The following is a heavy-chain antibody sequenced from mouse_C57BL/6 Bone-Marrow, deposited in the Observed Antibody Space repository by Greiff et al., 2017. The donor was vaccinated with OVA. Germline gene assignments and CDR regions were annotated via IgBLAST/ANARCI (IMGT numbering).Heavy chain of an antibody. V-gene: IGHV6-3*01. CDR2: IRLKSDNYAT. J-gene: IGHJ1*03. CDR3: TVTTVVAWYFDV. Sequence: EVKLMESGGGLVQPGGSMKLSCVASGFTFSNYWMNWVRQSPEKGLEWVAQIRLKSDNYATHYAESVKGRFTISRDDSKSSVYLQMNNLRAEDTGIYYCTVTTVVAWYFDVWGTGTTVTVSS. D-gene: IGHD1-1*01. CDR1: GFTFSNYW.